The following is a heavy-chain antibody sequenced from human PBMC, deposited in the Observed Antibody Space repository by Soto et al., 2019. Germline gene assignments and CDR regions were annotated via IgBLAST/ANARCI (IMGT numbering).Heavy chain of an antibody. V-gene: IGHV3-7*03. CDR1: GFTFRSYW. J-gene: IGHJ5*01. CDR2: IRPEGNEK. Sequence: EVRVVESGGGLVQPGESLRVSCVGSGFTFRSYWMSWVRQAPGKGLEWVANIRPEGNEKYYVDSVKGRFIISRDNAKNSVFLQMNSLRVEDTAVYFCAREEGATVANNWFDSWGQGTLVTVSS. D-gene: IGHD4-17*01. CDR3: AREEGATVANNWFDS.